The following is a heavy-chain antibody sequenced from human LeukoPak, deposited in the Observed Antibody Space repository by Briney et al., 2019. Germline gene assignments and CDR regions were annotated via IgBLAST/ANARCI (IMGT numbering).Heavy chain of an antibody. CDR1: GYTFTGYY. Sequence: ASVKVSCKASGYTFTGYYMHWVRQAPGQGLEWMGWINPNSGGTNYAQKFQGRVTMTRDTSTSTAYMELRSLRYDDTAVYYCAKERARGFGELSAFGYWGQGTLVTVSS. CDR2: INPNSGGT. CDR3: AKERARGFGELSAFGY. J-gene: IGHJ4*02. D-gene: IGHD3-10*01. V-gene: IGHV1-2*02.